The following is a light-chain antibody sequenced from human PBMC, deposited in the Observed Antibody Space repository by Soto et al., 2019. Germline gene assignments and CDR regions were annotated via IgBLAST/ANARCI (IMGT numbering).Light chain of an antibody. V-gene: IGLV6-57*02. Sequence: NFMLTQPQSVSESPGKTVTISCTGSSGSVASNYIQWYQQRPGSAPTTVIYEDNRRPSGVPERFSGSVDSSSNSASLTISGLTTEDEADYYCQSYDNYDILFGGGTKLTVL. J-gene: IGLJ3*02. CDR3: QSYDNYDIL. CDR2: EDN. CDR1: SGSVASNY.